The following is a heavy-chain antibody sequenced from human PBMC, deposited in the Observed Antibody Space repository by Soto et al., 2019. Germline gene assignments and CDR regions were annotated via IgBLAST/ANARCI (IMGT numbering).Heavy chain of an antibody. Sequence: SETLSLTCTVSGGSISSGGYYWSWIRQHPGKGLEWIGYIYYSGSTYYNPSLKSRVTISVDTSKNQFSLKLSSVTAADTAVYYCARVSRYCSGGRCYQGDFDYWGQGTLVTVSS. CDR1: GGSISSGGYY. D-gene: IGHD2-15*01. CDR2: IYYSGST. J-gene: IGHJ4*02. CDR3: ARVSRYCSGGRCYQGDFDY. V-gene: IGHV4-31*03.